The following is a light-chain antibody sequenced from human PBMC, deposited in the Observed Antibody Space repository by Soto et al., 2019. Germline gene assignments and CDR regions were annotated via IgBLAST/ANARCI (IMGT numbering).Light chain of an antibody. CDR1: SSNIGGNS. J-gene: IGLJ1*01. V-gene: IGLV1-51*01. CDR3: GSWDSSLSAYV. CDR2: DDN. Sequence: QSVLTQPPSVSAAPGQKVTISCSGSSSNIGGNSVSWYQQLPGTAPNLLIYDDNKRPSGIPDRFSGSKSCTSATLGITGFQTGDEADYYCGSWDSSLSAYVFGTGTKV.